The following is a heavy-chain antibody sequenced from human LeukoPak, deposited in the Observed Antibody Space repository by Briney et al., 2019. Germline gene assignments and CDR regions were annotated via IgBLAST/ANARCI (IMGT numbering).Heavy chain of an antibody. V-gene: IGHV1-69*05. Sequence: GASVKVSCKASGGTFSSYAISWVRQAPGQGLEWMGGIIPIFGTANYAQKFQGRVTITTDESTSTAYMELSSLRSEDTAVYYCARDLRGLRWFGLIDYWGQGTLVTVSS. CDR1: GGTFSSYA. D-gene: IGHD3-10*01. J-gene: IGHJ4*02. CDR3: ARDLRGLRWFGLIDY. CDR2: IIPIFGTA.